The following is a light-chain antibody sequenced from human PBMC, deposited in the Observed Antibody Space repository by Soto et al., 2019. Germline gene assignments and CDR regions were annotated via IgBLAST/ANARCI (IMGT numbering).Light chain of an antibody. CDR2: EVS. CDR1: SSDVGAYNS. V-gene: IGLV2-8*01. CDR3: NSYAGSNNWV. Sequence: QSALTQPPSASGSPGQSVSISCTGTSSDVGAYNSVSWYQQHPGKAPKLMIFEVSERPSGVPDRFSGSKSGNTASLTVSGLQAEDEADYYCNSYAGSNNWVFGGGTKLTVL. J-gene: IGLJ2*01.